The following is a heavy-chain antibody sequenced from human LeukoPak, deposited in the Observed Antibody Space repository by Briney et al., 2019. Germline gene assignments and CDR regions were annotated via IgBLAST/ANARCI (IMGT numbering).Heavy chain of an antibody. CDR3: ARRMTTAGYFDY. V-gene: IGHV4-31*03. D-gene: IGHD6-13*01. Sequence: SQTLSLTCTVSGGAISSAGYYWSWIRQHPGKGLEWIGYIHYTGSTYNNPSLKSRVTISVDTSKNQFSLKLSSVTAADTAVYYCARRMTTAGYFDYWGQGTLVTVSS. CDR1: GGAISSAGYY. J-gene: IGHJ4*02. CDR2: IHYTGST.